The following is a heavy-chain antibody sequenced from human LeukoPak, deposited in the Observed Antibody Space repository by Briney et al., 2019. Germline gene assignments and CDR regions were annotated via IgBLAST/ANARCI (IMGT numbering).Heavy chain of an antibody. CDR1: GFTFSSYS. D-gene: IGHD3-9*01. CDR2: INSSSSYI. J-gene: IGHJ4*02. CDR3: ARDPLAYDILTGYDY. Sequence: GGSLRLSCAASGFTFSSYSMNWVRQAPGKGLEWVSSINSSSSYIYYADSVKGRFTISRDNAKNSLYLQMNSLRAEDTAVYYCARDPLAYDILTGYDYWGQGTLVTVSS. V-gene: IGHV3-21*01.